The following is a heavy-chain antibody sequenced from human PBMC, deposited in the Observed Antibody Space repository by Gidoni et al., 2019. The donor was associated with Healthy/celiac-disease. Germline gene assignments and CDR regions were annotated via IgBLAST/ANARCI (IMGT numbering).Heavy chain of an antibody. V-gene: IGHV3-48*02. J-gene: IGHJ4*02. Sequence: EVQLVESGGGLVQPGGFLRLSCAASGFTFSSYSMNWVRQAPAKGLEWVSYISSSSSTIYDADSVKGRFTISRDNAKNSLYLQMNSLRDEDTAVYYCARDSGSYYVRAMYYFDYWGQGTLVTVSS. CDR3: ARDSGSYYVRAMYYFDY. CDR2: ISSSSSTI. D-gene: IGHD1-26*01. CDR1: GFTFSSYS.